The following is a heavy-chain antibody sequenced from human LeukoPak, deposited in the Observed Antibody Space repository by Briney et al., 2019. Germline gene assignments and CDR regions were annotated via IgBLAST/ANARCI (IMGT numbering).Heavy chain of an antibody. CDR3: AKDYDSSGYAYYFDY. J-gene: IGHJ4*02. D-gene: IGHD3-22*01. CDR1: GFTFSSYA. V-gene: IGHV3-30*04. Sequence: GGSLRLSCAASGFTFSSYAMHWVRQAPGKGLEWVAVISYDGSNKYYADSVKGRFTISRDNSKNTLYLQMNSLRAEDTAVYYCAKDYDSSGYAYYFDYWGQGTLVTVSS. CDR2: ISYDGSNK.